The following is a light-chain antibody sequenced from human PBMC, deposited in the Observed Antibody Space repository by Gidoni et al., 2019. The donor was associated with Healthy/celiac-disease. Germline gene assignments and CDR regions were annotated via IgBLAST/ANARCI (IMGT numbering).Light chain of an antibody. CDR1: PSVSNY. CDR3: QQRSNWPLT. V-gene: IGKV3-11*01. J-gene: IGKJ4*01. Sequence: EIALTQSPATLSLSPGDRATLPCRASPSVSNYLAWYQQKPGQAPRLLIYDASNRATGIPARFSGSGSGTDFTLTISSLEPEDFAVYYCQQRSNWPLTFGGGTKVEIK. CDR2: DAS.